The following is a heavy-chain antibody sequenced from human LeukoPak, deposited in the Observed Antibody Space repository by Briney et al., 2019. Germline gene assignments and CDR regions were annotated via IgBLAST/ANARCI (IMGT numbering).Heavy chain of an antibody. D-gene: IGHD2-15*01. J-gene: IGHJ5*02. Sequence: GGSLRLSCAASGFTFSGSAMHWVRQASGKGLEWVGRIRSKANSYATAYAASVKGRFTISRDDSKNTAYLQMNSLKTEDKAVYYCTRPIYCSGGSCYASPWFDPWGQGTLVTVSS. CDR1: GFTFSGSA. V-gene: IGHV3-73*01. CDR2: IRSKANSYAT. CDR3: TRPIYCSGGSCYASPWFDP.